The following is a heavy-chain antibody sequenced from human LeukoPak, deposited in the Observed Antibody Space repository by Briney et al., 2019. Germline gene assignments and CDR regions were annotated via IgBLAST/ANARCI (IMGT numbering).Heavy chain of an antibody. V-gene: IGHV3-30*02. D-gene: IGHD3-10*01. CDR1: GFTVSSYG. Sequence: GASLRLSCAAYGFTVSSYGMHSVRQAPGKGLEWVAFIWNEGSKKYYEDSVKERLTISRDNSKNTLYVQMNRLRAEDTAVDYSANELWFGESTDYWGQGTLVTVSS. CDR2: IWNEGSKK. CDR3: ANELWFGESTDY. J-gene: IGHJ4*02.